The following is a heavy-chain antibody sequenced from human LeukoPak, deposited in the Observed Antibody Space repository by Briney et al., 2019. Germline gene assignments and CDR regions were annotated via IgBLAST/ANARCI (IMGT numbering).Heavy chain of an antibody. CDR2: ISGSGTNT. J-gene: IGHJ4*02. V-gene: IGHV3-23*01. CDR3: ALEKDDSPDY. Sequence: GGSLRLSCAASGFTFSSYAMSWVRQAPGKGLEWVSAISGSGTNTYYADSVKVRLTISRDNSKNTLYLQMNSLRAEDTAVYYCALEKDDSPDYWGLGTLVTVSS. CDR1: GFTFSSYA. D-gene: IGHD3-22*01.